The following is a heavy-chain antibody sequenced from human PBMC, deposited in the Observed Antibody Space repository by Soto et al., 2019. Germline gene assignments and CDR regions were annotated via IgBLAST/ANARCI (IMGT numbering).Heavy chain of an antibody. J-gene: IGHJ4*02. CDR2: ISSTTNYI. CDR1: GFTFTRYS. Sequence: GGSLRLSCAASGFTFTRYSMNWVRQAPGKGLEWVSSISSTTNYIYYGDSMKGRFTISRDNANNSLYLEMNSLRAEDTAVYYCARESEDLTSNFDYWGQGTLVTVSS. V-gene: IGHV3-21*06. CDR3: ARESEDLTSNFDY.